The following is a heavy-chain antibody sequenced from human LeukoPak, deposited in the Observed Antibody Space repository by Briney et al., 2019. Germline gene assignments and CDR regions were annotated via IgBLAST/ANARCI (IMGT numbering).Heavy chain of an antibody. V-gene: IGHV3-23*01. CDR3: AHHSGSYWGESYFDY. CDR1: GFTFSSYA. Sequence: GGSLRLSCAASGFTFSSYAMSWVRQAPGKGLEWVSAISGSGGSTYYADSVKGRFTISRDNSKNTLYLQMNSLRAEDTAVYSCAHHSGSYWGESYFDYWGQGTLVNVSS. J-gene: IGHJ4*02. CDR2: ISGSGGST. D-gene: IGHD1-26*01.